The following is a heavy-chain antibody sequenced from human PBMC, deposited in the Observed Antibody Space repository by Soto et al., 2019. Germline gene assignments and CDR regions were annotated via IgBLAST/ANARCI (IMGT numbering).Heavy chain of an antibody. CDR3: ARDHLTEDGMDV. V-gene: IGHV3-53*01. CDR1: GFTFSDYY. Sequence: GGSLRLSCAASGFTFSDYYMSWVRQAPGKGLEWVSVIYSGGSTYYADSVKGRFTISRDNSKNTLYLQMNSLRAEDTAVYYCARDHLTEDGMDVWGQGTTVTVSS. CDR2: IYSGGST. J-gene: IGHJ6*02.